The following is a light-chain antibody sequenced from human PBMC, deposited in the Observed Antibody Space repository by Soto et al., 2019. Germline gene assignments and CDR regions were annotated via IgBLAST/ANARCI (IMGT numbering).Light chain of an antibody. V-gene: IGKV1-9*01. CDR1: QGISNY. Sequence: DIQLTQSPSFLSAPVGDRVTITCRTSQGISNYLAWYQRKPGKAPKLLTYTASTLQSGVPSSFSVSGSGTEFTLTNSGLQPEDFATYYCEQLNSYPLTFGVGTKVEIK. CDR3: EQLNSYPLT. CDR2: TAS. J-gene: IGKJ4*01.